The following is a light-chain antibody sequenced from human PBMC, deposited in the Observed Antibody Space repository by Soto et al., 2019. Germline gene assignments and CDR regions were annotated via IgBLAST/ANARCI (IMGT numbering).Light chain of an antibody. J-gene: IGKJ5*01. V-gene: IGKV3-20*01. CDR2: GAS. Sequence: EIVLTHAPGTLSFSPGEIATLSFRAIHSVSSSYLAWYQQKPGQAPRLLIYGASSRATGIPDRFSGSGSGTDFTLTISRLEPEDFAVYYCQQYGSSPLGTFGQGTRLEIK. CDR3: QQYGSSPLGT. CDR1: HSVSSSY.